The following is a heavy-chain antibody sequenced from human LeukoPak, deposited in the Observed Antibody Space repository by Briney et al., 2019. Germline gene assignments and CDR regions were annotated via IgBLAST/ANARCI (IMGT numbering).Heavy chain of an antibody. CDR2: FDPEDGET. J-gene: IGHJ4*02. D-gene: IGHD6-13*01. CDR1: GYTLTELS. Sequence: ASVKVSCKVSGYTLTELSMHWVRQAPGKGLEWMGGFDPEDGETIYAQKFQGRVTMTRNTSISTAYMEVTSLRSEDTAVYYCARGPPESSSSDYWGQGTLVTVSS. CDR3: ARGPPESSSSDY. V-gene: IGHV1-24*01.